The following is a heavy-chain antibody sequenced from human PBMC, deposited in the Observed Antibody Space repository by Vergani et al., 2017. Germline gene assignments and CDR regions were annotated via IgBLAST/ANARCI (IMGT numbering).Heavy chain of an antibody. D-gene: IGHD2-8*01. CDR3: AKGGSQGVPWGCTNGVCFLYYYMDV. Sequence: QVQLVESGGGVVQPGRSLRLSCAASGFTFSSYGMHWVRQAPGQGLEWVAVISYDGSNKYYADSVKGRFTISRDNSKNTLYLQMNSLRAEDTAVYYCAKGGSQGVPWGCTNGVCFLYYYMDVWGKGTTVTVSS. CDR2: ISYDGSNK. V-gene: IGHV3-30*18. CDR1: GFTFSSYG. J-gene: IGHJ6*03.